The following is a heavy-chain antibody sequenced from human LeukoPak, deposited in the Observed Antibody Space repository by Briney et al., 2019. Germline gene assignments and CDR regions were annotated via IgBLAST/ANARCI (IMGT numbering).Heavy chain of an antibody. J-gene: IGHJ4*02. CDR2: INTNTGNP. D-gene: IGHD6-6*01. Sequence: GASVKVSCKAPGYTFTSYAMNWARQAPGQGLEWMGWINTNTGNPTYAQGFTGRFVFSLDTSVSTAYLQISSLKAEDTAVYYCARDKGTSYLSSFDYWGQGTLVTVSS. V-gene: IGHV7-4-1*02. CDR3: ARDKGTSYLSSFDY. CDR1: GYTFTSYA.